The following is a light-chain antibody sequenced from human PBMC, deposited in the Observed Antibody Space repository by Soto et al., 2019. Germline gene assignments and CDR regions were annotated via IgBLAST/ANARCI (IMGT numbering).Light chain of an antibody. Sequence: DIQMTQSPSSVSASVGDRVTITCRASQGISRWLGWYQQKPGKGPKLLIYEASTLQRGVPSRFSGYGSGTDITLTINSLQPEDFATYFCQQVSSFPLAFGGGTKVQSK. J-gene: IGKJ4*01. CDR1: QGISRW. V-gene: IGKV1D-12*01. CDR3: QQVSSFPLA. CDR2: EAS.